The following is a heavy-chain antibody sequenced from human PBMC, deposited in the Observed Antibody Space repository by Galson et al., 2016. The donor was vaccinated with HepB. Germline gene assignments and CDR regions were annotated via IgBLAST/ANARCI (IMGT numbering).Heavy chain of an antibody. D-gene: IGHD1-14*01. Sequence: SLRLSCAASGFTFRTYAMSWVRQAPGKGLEWVSHISGNGRSTYYTDSTKGRFTISRDNSKNILYLKMNSLRAEDTAVYFCAKSQGWAGDFDSWGQGTLVTVSS. CDR2: ISGNGRST. CDR3: AKSQGWAGDFDS. J-gene: IGHJ5*01. CDR1: GFTFRTYA. V-gene: IGHV3-23*01.